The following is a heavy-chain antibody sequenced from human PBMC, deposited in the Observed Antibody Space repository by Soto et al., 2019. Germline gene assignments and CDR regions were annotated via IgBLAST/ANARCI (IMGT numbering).Heavy chain of an antibody. V-gene: IGHV1-69*11. CDR1: GDTFSGYP. Sequence: SVEVSCKASGDTFSGYPINWVRQAPGEGLEWMGRIIPVIGTTNDAQRFEGRVTFTADESTNTAYMELRGLLSGDTAVYYCARDGGFGELKYWGPGTLVTVSS. J-gene: IGHJ4*02. CDR3: ARDGGFGELKY. D-gene: IGHD3-10*01. CDR2: IIPVIGTT.